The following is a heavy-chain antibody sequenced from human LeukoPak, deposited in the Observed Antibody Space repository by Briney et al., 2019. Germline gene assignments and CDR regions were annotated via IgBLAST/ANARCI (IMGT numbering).Heavy chain of an antibody. Sequence: PSETLSLTCTVSGDSFTSVTDYWAWIRQPPGKGLEWIATGDYSGGTYYNPSLESRVAISADMSKNQISLQLTSVTGADTAVYYCAGERGEEYSSGWYKTNFFYNWGQGIRVTVSS. CDR3: AGERGEEYSSGWYKTNFFYN. CDR1: GDSFTSVTDY. CDR2: GDYSGGT. V-gene: IGHV4-39*07. D-gene: IGHD6-19*01. J-gene: IGHJ4*02.